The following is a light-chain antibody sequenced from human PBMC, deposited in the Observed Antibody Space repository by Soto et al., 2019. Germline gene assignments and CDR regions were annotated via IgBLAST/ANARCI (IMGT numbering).Light chain of an antibody. Sequence: QSVLTQPPSTSGTPGQRVTISCSGSSSNIGSSYVYWYQQLPGTAPKLLIYKNNARPSGAPDRFSGSKSGTSASLAISGPRSEDEADYYCAAWDDSLSGWVFGGGTKLTVL. CDR1: SSNIGSSY. J-gene: IGLJ3*02. CDR2: KNN. CDR3: AAWDDSLSGWV. V-gene: IGLV1-47*01.